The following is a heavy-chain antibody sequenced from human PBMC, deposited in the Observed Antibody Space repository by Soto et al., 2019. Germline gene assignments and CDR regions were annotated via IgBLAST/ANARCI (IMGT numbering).Heavy chain of an antibody. CDR1: GFTFSRYA. CDR2: ISYDGSNK. V-gene: IGHV3-30-3*01. J-gene: IGHJ4*02. D-gene: IGHD1-26*01. CDR3: ARGNSGDPHLYFDY. Sequence: PGGSLRLSCAASGFTFSRYAMHWVRQAPGKGLEWVAVISYDGSNKYYADSEKGRFTISRDNSKNTLCLQMKSLRAEDTAVYYCARGNSGDPHLYFDYWGPGTLVTVSS.